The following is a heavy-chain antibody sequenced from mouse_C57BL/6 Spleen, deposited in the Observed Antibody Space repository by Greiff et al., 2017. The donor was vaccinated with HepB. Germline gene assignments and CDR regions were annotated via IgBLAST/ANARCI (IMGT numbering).Heavy chain of an antibody. V-gene: IGHV1-64*01. J-gene: IGHJ2*01. CDR1: GYTFTSYW. Sequence: QVQLQQPGAELVKPGASVKLSCKASGYTFTSYWMHWVKQRPGQGLEWIGMIHPNSGSTNYNEKFKSKATLTVDKSSSTAYMQLSSLTSEDSAVYYCARSPPIYYYGSSDYWGQGTTLTVSS. CDR2: IHPNSGST. CDR3: ARSPPIYYYGSSDY. D-gene: IGHD1-1*01.